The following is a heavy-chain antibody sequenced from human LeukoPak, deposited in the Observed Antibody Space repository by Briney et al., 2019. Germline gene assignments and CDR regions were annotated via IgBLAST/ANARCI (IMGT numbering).Heavy chain of an antibody. CDR1: GGSISSGGYY. D-gene: IGHD3-16*01. CDR2: IYYSGST. Sequence: PSETLSLTCTVSGGSISSGGYYWSWIRQHPGKGLEWIGYIYYSGSTYYNPSLKSRVTISVDTSKNQFSLRLNSVTAADTAVYYCARFSQYYDSPTHYLDYWGQGILVTVSS. CDR3: ARFSQYYDSPTHYLDY. J-gene: IGHJ4*02. V-gene: IGHV4-31*03.